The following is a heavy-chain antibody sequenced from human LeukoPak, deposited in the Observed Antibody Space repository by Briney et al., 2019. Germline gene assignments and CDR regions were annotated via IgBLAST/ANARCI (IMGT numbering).Heavy chain of an antibody. CDR3: AKEMYSSSSLLYYYYGMDV. CDR2: ISGSGGST. CDR1: GFTFSSYA. J-gene: IGHJ6*02. Sequence: GGSLRLSCAASGFTFSSYAMSWVRQAPGKGLEWVSAISGSGGSTYYADSVKGRFTISRDNSKNTLYLQMSSLRAEDTAVYYCAKEMYSSSSLLYYYYGMDVWGQGTTVTVSS. D-gene: IGHD6-6*01. V-gene: IGHV3-23*01.